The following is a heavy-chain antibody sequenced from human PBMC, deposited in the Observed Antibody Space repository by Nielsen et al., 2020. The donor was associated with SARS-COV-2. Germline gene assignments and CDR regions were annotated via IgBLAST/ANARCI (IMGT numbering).Heavy chain of an antibody. CDR1: GHTFTSYG. J-gene: IGHJ3*02. V-gene: IGHV1-18*01. Sequence: ASVKVSRKASGHTFTSYGLSWVRQAPGQGLEWMGWISAYNGNTNYAQKLQGRVTMTTDTSTSTAYVELRSRSSDDTAVYYCARDHKGAFDIWGQVTMVTVSS. CDR3: ARDHKGAFDI. CDR2: ISAYNGNT.